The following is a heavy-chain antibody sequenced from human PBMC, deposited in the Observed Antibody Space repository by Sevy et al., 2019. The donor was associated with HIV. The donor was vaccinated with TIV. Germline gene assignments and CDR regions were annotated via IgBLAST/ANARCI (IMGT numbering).Heavy chain of an antibody. V-gene: IGHV4-59*01. J-gene: IGHJ4*02. CDR3: ARGGGIYYDSRGFHPQYYFYS. CDR1: GGSINSFF. CDR2: VYDSGNS. Sequence: SETLSLTCAVSGGSINSFFWSWIRQSPGKGLEWIGYVYDSGNSEYNPSLRSRVTISVDTSKKQFSLNLSSVTAADTAVYYCARGGGIYYDSRGFHPQYYFYSWGQGTLVTVSS. D-gene: IGHD3-22*01.